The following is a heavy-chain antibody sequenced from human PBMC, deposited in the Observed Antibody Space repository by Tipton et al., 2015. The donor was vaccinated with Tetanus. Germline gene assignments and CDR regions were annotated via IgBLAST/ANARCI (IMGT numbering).Heavy chain of an antibody. CDR1: GGSIRSDNYS. D-gene: IGHD6-19*01. V-gene: IGHV4-61*01. J-gene: IGHJ5*02. Sequence: TLSLTCTVSGGSIRSDNYSWNWIRQPPGKGLEWLAYISYSGRTNSNYPLKSRITISQDTSKNQFSLKLTSVTAADTATYYCASPIKQWLVPLDLWGQGILVTVSS. CDR2: ISYSGRT. CDR3: ASPIKQWLVPLDL.